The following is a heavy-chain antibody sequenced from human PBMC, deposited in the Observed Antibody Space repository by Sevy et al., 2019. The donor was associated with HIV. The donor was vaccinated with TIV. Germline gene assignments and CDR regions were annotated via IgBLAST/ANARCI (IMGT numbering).Heavy chain of an antibody. CDR2: IYSGGSA. D-gene: IGHD5-12*01. J-gene: IGHJ4*02. V-gene: IGHV3-53*01. CDR3: AGGYNSLFDY. CDR1: EFTVSTNY. Sequence: GGSLRLSCAASEFTVSTNYMSWVRQAPGKGLEWVSVIYSGGSAHYADSVKGRSTMSRDNSKNTLYLQMNSLRAEDTAVYYCAGGYNSLFDYWGQGTLVTVSS.